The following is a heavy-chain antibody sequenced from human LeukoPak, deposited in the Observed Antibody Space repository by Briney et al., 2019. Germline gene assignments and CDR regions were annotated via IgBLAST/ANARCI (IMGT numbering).Heavy chain of an antibody. CDR2: ISSGGGST. CDR1: AFTFNTYA. CDR3: ARERGSNYSPLFSIDYYYYGMDV. V-gene: IGHV3-23*01. D-gene: IGHD4-4*01. Sequence: GGSLRLSCAASAFTFNTYAMSWVRQAPGKGLEWVSGISSGGGSTYYADSVKGRFTISRDNSKNTLYLLMNSLRAEDTAVYYCARERGSNYSPLFSIDYYYYGMDVWGQGTTVTVSS. J-gene: IGHJ6*02.